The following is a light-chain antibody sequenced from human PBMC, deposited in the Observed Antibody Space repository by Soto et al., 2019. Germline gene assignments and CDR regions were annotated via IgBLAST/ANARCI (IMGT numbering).Light chain of an antibody. Sequence: DIQMTQSHCTLSVSVGGRVTSTCRASQSIGGFLNWYQQKLGKAPKLLIYAASSLQSGVPSRFSGSGSGTDFTLTISSLQPEDFATYYCQQSYSTPLTFGGGTKVDIK. J-gene: IGKJ4*01. CDR3: QQSYSTPLT. V-gene: IGKV1-39*01. CDR2: AAS. CDR1: QSIGGF.